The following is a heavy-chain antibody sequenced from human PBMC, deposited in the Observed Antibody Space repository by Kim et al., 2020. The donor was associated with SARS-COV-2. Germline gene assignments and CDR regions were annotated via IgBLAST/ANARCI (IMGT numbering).Heavy chain of an antibody. V-gene: IGHV4-34*01. CDR2: INHSGST. Sequence: SETLSLTCAVYGGSFSGYYWSWIRQPPGKGLEWIGEINHSGSTNYNPSLKSRVTISVDTSKNQFSLKLSSVTAADTAVYYCARLRVTGYSSGWRGMDVWGQGTTVTVSS. CDR1: GGSFSGYY. CDR3: ARLRVTGYSSGWRGMDV. J-gene: IGHJ6*02. D-gene: IGHD6-19*01.